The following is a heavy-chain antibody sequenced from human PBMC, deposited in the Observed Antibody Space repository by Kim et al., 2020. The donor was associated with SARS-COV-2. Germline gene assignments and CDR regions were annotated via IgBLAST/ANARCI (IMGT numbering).Heavy chain of an antibody. D-gene: IGHD3-10*01. CDR2: IYYSGST. V-gene: IGHV4-31*03. CDR1: GGSISSGGYY. Sequence: SETLSLTCTVSGGSISSGGYYWSWIRQHPGKGLEWIGYIYYSGSTSYNPSLKSRVTISVDTSKNQFSLKLSSVTAADTAVYYCARVVGTMVRGVHFDYWGQGTLVTVSS. J-gene: IGHJ4*02. CDR3: ARVVGTMVRGVHFDY.